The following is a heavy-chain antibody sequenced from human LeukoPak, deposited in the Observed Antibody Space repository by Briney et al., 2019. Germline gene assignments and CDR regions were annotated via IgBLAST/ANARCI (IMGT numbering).Heavy chain of an antibody. J-gene: IGHJ5*02. CDR2: MNPNSGNT. D-gene: IGHD2-2*01. Sequence: ASVTVSCTTSGYTFTNYDINWVRQAPGQGLEWMGWMNPNSGNTGYAQKFQGRVTMTRNTSISTAYMELSSLRSEDTAVYYCARPHCSSTDCHPPEWFDPWGQGTLVTVSS. CDR3: ARPHCSSTDCHPPEWFDP. V-gene: IGHV1-8*01. CDR1: GYTFTNYD.